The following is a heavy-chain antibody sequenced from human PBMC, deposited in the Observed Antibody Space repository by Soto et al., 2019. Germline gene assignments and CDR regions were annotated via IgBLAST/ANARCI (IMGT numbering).Heavy chain of an antibody. J-gene: IGHJ6*02. D-gene: IGHD3-3*01. CDR3: AKWEFFGVVISYGMDV. CDR2: FSGSGGAT. CDR1: GFTFSSYA. Sequence: EVQLLESGGGLVQPGGSLRLSCAASGFTFSSYAMTWVRQAPGKGLEWVSVFSGSGGATYYADSVKGRFTISRDNFKNTLYLQMNSLRAEDTAIYYCAKWEFFGVVISYGMDVWGQGTTVTVSS. V-gene: IGHV3-23*01.